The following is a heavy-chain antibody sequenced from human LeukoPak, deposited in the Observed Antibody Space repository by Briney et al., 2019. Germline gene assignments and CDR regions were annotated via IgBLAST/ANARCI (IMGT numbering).Heavy chain of an antibody. Sequence: PGGSLRLSCAASGFTFSDYYMSWIRQAPGKGLEWVSYISSSGSTIYYADSVKGRFTISRDNAKNSLYLQMNSLRAEDTAVYYCARDPWYSSISGRDVWGQGTTVTVSS. V-gene: IGHV3-11*01. J-gene: IGHJ6*02. CDR1: GFTFSDYY. CDR2: ISSSGSTI. CDR3: ARDPWYSSISGRDV. D-gene: IGHD6-13*01.